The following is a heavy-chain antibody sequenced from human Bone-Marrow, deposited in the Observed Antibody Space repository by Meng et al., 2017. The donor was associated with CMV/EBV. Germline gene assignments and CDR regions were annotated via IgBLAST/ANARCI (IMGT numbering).Heavy chain of an antibody. D-gene: IGHD3-10*01. Sequence: GESLKISCAASGFTFSDYYMTWIRQAPGKGLEWVSCISNSGSNIYYADSVKGRFTISRDNAKSSVYLQMNSLRAEDMAVYYCVRGFADGHYWGQGTLVTVSS. V-gene: IGHV3-11*04. CDR2: ISNSGSNI. CDR3: VRGFADGHY. CDR1: GFTFSDYY. J-gene: IGHJ4*02.